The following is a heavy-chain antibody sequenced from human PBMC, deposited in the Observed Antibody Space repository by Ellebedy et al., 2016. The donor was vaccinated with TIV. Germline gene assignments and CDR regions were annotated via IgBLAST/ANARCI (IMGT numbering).Heavy chain of an antibody. CDR3: ARLIGGTCQCAFDI. J-gene: IGHJ3*02. CDR2: INQDGGEK. V-gene: IGHV3-7*01. Sequence: GESLKISCAASGFTISRHWMSWVRQGPGKGLEWVANINQDGGEKNYVDSVRGRFTIPRDNAKNSLYLQMNSLRAEDTVVYYGARLIGGTCQCAFDIWGQGTMVTVSS. CDR1: GFTISRHW. D-gene: IGHD2-15*01.